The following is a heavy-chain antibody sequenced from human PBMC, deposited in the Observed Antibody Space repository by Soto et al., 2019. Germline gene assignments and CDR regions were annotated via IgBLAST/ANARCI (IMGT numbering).Heavy chain of an antibody. V-gene: IGHV1-3*01. D-gene: IGHD2-2*01. Sequence: QVQLVQSGAEVKKPGASVKVSCKASGYTFTSYAMHWVRQAPGQRLEWMGWINAGNGNTKYSQKFQVRVTITRNTSASTAYMELSSLRSEDTAVYYWARDQENVIVPAAMGWFDPWGQGTLVTVSA. J-gene: IGHJ5*02. CDR1: GYTFTSYA. CDR3: ARDQENVIVPAAMGWFDP. CDR2: INAGNGNT.